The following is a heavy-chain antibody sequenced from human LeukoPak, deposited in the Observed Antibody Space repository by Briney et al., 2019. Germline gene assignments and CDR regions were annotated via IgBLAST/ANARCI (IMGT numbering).Heavy chain of an antibody. V-gene: IGHV4-34*01. J-gene: IGHJ4*02. CDR2: INHSGST. CDR3: ARVPLIGYCSGGSCYSHFDY. D-gene: IGHD2-15*01. CDR1: GGSFSGYY. Sequence: SETLPLTCAVYGGSFSGYYWSWIRQPPGKGLEWIGEINHSGSTNYNPSLKSRVTISVDTSKNQFSLKLSSVTAADTAVYYCARVPLIGYCSGGSCYSHFDYWGQGTLVTVSS.